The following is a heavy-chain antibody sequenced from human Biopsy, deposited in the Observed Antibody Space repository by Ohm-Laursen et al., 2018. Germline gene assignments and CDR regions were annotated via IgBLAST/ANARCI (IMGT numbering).Heavy chain of an antibody. CDR2: INAKTGDT. CDR3: TRGGYYYDSLAYYYWFDP. Sequence: ASVKVSCKASGYTFSSSDINWVRQAPGQGLEWMGWINAKTGDTNYAQKFQGRVTMTRDTSISTAYVDLSSLRSDYTAVYYCTRGGYYYDSLAYYYWFDPWGQGTLVTVSS. CDR1: GYTFSSSD. D-gene: IGHD3-22*01. J-gene: IGHJ5*02. V-gene: IGHV1-2*02.